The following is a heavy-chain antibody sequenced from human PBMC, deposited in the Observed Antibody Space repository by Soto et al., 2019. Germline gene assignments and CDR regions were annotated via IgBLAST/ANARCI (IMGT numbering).Heavy chain of an antibody. CDR3: GRAHDGGSRSGSYPDYFDY. D-gene: IGHD3-10*01. J-gene: IGHJ4*02. Sequence: PSETLSLTCAVYGGSFSGYYWSWIRQPPGKGLEWIGEINHSGSTNYNPSLKSRVTISVDTSKNQFSLKLSSVTAADTAVYYCGRAHDGGSRSGSYPDYFDYWGQGTLVTVSS. V-gene: IGHV4-34*01. CDR1: GGSFSGYY. CDR2: INHSGST.